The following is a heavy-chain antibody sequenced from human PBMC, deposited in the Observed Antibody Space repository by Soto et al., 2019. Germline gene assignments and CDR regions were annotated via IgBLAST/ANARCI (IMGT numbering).Heavy chain of an antibody. CDR1: GFTFSSYA. CDR2: ISGSGGST. J-gene: IGHJ4*02. Sequence: EVQLLESGGGLVQPGGSLRLSCAASGFTFSSYALSWVRQAPGKGLEWVSAISGSGGSTYYADSVKGRFTISRDNSKNRLYLQMNSLRAEDTAVYYCAKLELGEYYFDYWGQGTLVTVSS. CDR3: AKLELGEYYFDY. D-gene: IGHD7-27*01. V-gene: IGHV3-23*01.